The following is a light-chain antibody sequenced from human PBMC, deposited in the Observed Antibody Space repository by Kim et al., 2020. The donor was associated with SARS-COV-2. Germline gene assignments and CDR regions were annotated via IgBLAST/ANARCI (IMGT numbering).Light chain of an antibody. J-gene: IGLJ3*02. CDR3: QAWDSSTMV. CDR2: QDS. CDR1: KLGDKY. Sequence: VAPGQTASITCSGDKLGDKYACWYQQKPGQSPVLVIYQDSKRPSGIPERFSGSNSGNTATLTISGTQAMDEADYYCQAWDSSTMVFGGGTKLTVL. V-gene: IGLV3-1*01.